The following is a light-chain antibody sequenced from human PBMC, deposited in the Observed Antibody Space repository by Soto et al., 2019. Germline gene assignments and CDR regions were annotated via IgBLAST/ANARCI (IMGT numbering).Light chain of an antibody. Sequence: DIQMTQTPSTLSASVGDRVTITCRASQSFSTWLAWDQQKPGKAPKLLIFDASSLERGVPSRFSGSGSGTEFTLTISSLQPEDFATYYCQLYNSYTFGQGTKLEI. J-gene: IGKJ2*01. CDR1: QSFSTW. CDR3: QLYNSYT. CDR2: DAS. V-gene: IGKV1-5*01.